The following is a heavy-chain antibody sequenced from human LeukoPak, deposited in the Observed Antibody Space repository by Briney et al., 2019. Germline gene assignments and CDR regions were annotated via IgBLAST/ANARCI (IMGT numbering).Heavy chain of an antibody. D-gene: IGHD3-3*01. CDR2: ISSSSSYI. CDR1: GFTFSSYS. V-gene: IGHV3-21*01. J-gene: IGHJ6*02. Sequence: QPGGSLRLSCAASGFTFSSYSMNWVRQAPGKGLEWVSSISSSSSYIYYADSVKGRFTISRDNAKNSLYLQMNSLRAEDTAVYYCAREARFLEWAYYYYYGMDVWGQGTTVTVSS. CDR3: AREARFLEWAYYYYYGMDV.